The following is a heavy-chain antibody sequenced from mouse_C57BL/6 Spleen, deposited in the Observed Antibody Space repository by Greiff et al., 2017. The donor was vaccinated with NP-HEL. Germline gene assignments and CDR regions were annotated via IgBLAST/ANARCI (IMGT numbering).Heavy chain of an antibody. D-gene: IGHD1-1*01. CDR3: ATLYYYGSSPFAY. J-gene: IGHJ3*01. CDR2: IDPANGNT. V-gene: IGHV14-3*01. CDR1: GFNIKNTY. Sequence: VQLQQSVAELVRPGASVKLSCTASGFNIKNTYMHWVKQRPEQGLEWIGRIDPANGNTEYAPKFQGKATITADTSSNTAYLQLSSLTSEDTAIYYCATLYYYGSSPFAYWGQGTLVTVSA.